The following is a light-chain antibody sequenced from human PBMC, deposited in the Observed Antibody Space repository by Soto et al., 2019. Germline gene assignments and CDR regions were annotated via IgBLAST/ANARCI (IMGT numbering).Light chain of an antibody. Sequence: QSVLTQPASVSGSPGQSITISCTGTSSDLGGYNYVSWYQQHPGKAPKLIIYEVSDRPSGVSLRFSGSKSGNTASLTISGLQAEDEADYYCSSYTRTTTLWVFGGGTKGTVL. J-gene: IGLJ3*02. CDR1: SSDLGGYNY. CDR3: SSYTRTTTLWV. V-gene: IGLV2-14*01. CDR2: EVS.